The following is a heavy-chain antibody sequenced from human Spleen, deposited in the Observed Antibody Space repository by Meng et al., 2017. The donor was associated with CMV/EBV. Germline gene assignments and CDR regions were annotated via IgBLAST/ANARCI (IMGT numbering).Heavy chain of an antibody. Sequence: ASVKVSCKASGYTFTSYGVSWVRQAPGQGLEWVGTISAYNANTDYAQKVQDRVTINIDTSTSTSYMELRSLRSDDTAVYYCARCGHGEVIPAWACWFDPWGQGTLVTVSS. CDR3: ARCGHGEVIPAWACWFDP. D-gene: IGHD2-2*01. V-gene: IGHV1-18*04. J-gene: IGHJ5*02. CDR2: ISAYNANT. CDR1: GYTFTSYG.